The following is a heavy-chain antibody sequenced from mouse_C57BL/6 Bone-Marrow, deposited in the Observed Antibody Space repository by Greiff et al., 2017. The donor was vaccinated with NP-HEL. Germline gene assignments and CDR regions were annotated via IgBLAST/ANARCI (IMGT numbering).Heavy chain of an antibody. CDR2: LWTGGGT. D-gene: IGHD1-1*01. CDR1: GFSFTSYA. Sequence: QVQLKESGPGLVAPSQSLSITCTVSGFSFTSYALSWVRQPPGKGLEWLGVLWTGGGTNYNSALKSRLSISKDNSKSQVFLKMNRLQTDDTARYYCARNYYYGSSYGDFDVWGTGTTVTVSS. V-gene: IGHV2-9-1*01. CDR3: ARNYYYGSSYGDFDV. J-gene: IGHJ1*03.